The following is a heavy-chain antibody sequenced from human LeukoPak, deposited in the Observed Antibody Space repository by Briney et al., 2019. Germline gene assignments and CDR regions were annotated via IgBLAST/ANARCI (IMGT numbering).Heavy chain of an antibody. CDR1: GYTFTSYY. D-gene: IGHD2/OR15-2a*01. CDR2: IIPIFGTA. V-gene: IGHV1-69*05. CDR3: ARDSMGAFDY. J-gene: IGHJ4*02. Sequence: ASVKVSCKASGYTFTSYYMHWVRQAPGQGLEWMGGIIPIFGTANYAQKFQGRVTITTDESTSTAYMELSSLRSEDTAVYYCARDSMGAFDYWGQGTLVTVSS.